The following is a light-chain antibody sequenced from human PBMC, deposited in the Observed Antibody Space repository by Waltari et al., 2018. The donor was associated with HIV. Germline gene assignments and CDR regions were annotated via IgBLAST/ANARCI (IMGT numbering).Light chain of an antibody. CDR2: EGS. J-gene: IGLJ1*01. CDR1: SSDVGGYAY. Sequence: QSALTPPPSASGSPGQSLTIPCPGTSSDVGGYAYASWAPHHPGKVPRLIMYEGSKRPSGVPERFSGFKSGNTASLTVSGLQAEDEADYYCTSYAGSGEYVFGTGTKVTVL. CDR3: TSYAGSGEYV. V-gene: IGLV2-8*01.